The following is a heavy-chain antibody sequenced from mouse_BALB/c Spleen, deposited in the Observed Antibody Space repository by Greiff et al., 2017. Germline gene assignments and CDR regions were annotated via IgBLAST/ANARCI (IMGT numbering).Heavy chain of an antibody. CDR1: GFTFSSFG. V-gene: IGHV5-17*02. J-gene: IGHJ2*01. CDR3: ARGPLDY. Sequence: EVQRVESGGGLVQPGGSRKLSCAASGFTFSSFGMHWVRQAPEKGLEWVAYISSGSSTIYYADTVKGRFTISRDNPKNTLFLQMTSLRSEDTAMYYCARGPLDYWGQGTTLTVSS. CDR2: ISSGSSTI.